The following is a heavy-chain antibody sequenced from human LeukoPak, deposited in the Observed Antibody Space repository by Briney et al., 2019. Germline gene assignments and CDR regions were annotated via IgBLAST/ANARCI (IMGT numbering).Heavy chain of an antibody. V-gene: IGHV3-23*01. J-gene: IGHJ5*02. D-gene: IGHD3-10*01. CDR1: GFTFSSYG. CDR3: AKAGGYGSGSYRNWFDP. Sequence: PGGSLRLSCAASGFTFSSYGMSWVRQAPGKGLEWASGISGSGGGTYYADSVKGRFTISRDNSKNTLYLQMNSLRAEDTAVYYCAKAGGYGSGSYRNWFDPWGQGTLVTVSS. CDR2: ISGSGGGT.